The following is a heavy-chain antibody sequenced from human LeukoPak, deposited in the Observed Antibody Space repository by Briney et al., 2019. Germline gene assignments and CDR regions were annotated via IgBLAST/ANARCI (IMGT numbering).Heavy chain of an antibody. CDR2: IKSKANSYAT. D-gene: IGHD3-3*01. V-gene: IGHV3-73*01. CDR1: GFTFSGSS. CDR3: ARARYYDFWSGYYTRDVYYFDY. Sequence: GGSLTLSCAVSGFTFSGSSMHWVRQASGKGLEWVGRIKSKANSYATAYAASVKGRFTFFSDDSKNTPYLQMNSLQIEDTAVYYCARARYYDFWSGYYTRDVYYFDYWGQGTLVTVSS. J-gene: IGHJ4*02.